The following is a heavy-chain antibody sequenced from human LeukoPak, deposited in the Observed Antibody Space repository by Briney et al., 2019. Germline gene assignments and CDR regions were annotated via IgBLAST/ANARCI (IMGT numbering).Heavy chain of an antibody. V-gene: IGHV4-39*07. D-gene: IGHD2-15*01. J-gene: IGHJ4*02. CDR2: IYYSGST. Sequence: PSETLSLTCTVSGGSISSSSYYWGWIRQPPGKGLEWIGSIYYSGSTYYNPSLKSRVTISVDTSKNQFSLKLSSVTAADTAVYYCARDECSGGSCYSDWGQGTLVTVSS. CDR3: ARDECSGGSCYSD. CDR1: GGSISSSSYY.